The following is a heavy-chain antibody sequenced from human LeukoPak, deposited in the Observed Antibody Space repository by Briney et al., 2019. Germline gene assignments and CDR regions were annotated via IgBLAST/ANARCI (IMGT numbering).Heavy chain of an antibody. CDR1: GFSCSNYG. CDR3: AKDLYGGGWYNYFDP. Sequence: GGSLRLSCAASGFSCSNYGMPWVRQAPGKGLEWVAMISYDGKSQHYGDSVKGRFTISRDNSENTVYLQINSLRPEDSAIYYCAKDLYGGGWYNYFDPWGQGTRVTVSS. CDR2: ISYDGKSQ. V-gene: IGHV3-30*18. D-gene: IGHD6-19*01. J-gene: IGHJ5*02.